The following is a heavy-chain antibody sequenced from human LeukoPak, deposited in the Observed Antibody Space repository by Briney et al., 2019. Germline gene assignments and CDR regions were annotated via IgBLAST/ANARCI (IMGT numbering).Heavy chain of an antibody. D-gene: IGHD2-2*01. Sequence: GESVKISCKGSGYSFTSYWIGWVRQMPGKGLEWMGIIYPGDSVTRYSPSFQGQVTISADKSISTAYLQWSSLKASDTAMYYCARRRRLSSTSCYADYWGQGTLVTVSS. CDR3: ARRRRLSSTSCYADY. V-gene: IGHV5-51*01. CDR2: IYPGDSVT. CDR1: GYSFTSYW. J-gene: IGHJ4*02.